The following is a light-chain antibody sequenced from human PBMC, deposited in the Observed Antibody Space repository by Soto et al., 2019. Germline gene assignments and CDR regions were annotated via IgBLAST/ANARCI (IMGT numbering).Light chain of an antibody. CDR2: LNSDGSH. V-gene: IGLV4-69*01. CDR1: SGHSSYA. J-gene: IGLJ3*02. CDR3: QTGGTGIV. Sequence: QSVLTQSPSASASLGASVKLTCTLSSGHSSYAIAWHQQQPEKGPRYLMKLNSDGSHSKGDGIPDRFPGSSSGAERYLTISSLQSEDEADYYCQTGGTGIVFGGGTKLTVL.